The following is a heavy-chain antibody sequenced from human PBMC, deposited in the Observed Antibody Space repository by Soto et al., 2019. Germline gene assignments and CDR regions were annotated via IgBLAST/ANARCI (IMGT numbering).Heavy chain of an antibody. D-gene: IGHD2-2*01. CDR3: ARDPDYVADPGEYCSSTSCYVDDY. J-gene: IGHJ4*02. Sequence: EVQLVESGGGLVKPGGSLRLSCAASGFTFSSYSMNWVRQAPGKGLEWVSSISSSSSYIYYADSVKGRFTISRDNAKHSLYLQMNRLRAEDTAVYYCARDPDYVADPGEYCSSTSCYVDDYWGQGTLVTVSS. CDR1: GFTFSSYS. CDR2: ISSSSSYI. V-gene: IGHV3-21*01.